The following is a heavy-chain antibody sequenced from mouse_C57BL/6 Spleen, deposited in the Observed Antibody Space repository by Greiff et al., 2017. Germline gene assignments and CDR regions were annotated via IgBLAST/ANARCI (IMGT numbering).Heavy chain of an antibody. J-gene: IGHJ3*01. V-gene: IGHV1-69*01. CDR3: ARSGFSAWFAY. Sequence: QVQLQQSGAELVMPGASVKLSCKASGYTFTSYWMHWVKQRPGQGLEWIGEIDPSDSYTNYNQKFKGKSTLTVDKSSSTSYMQLSSLTSEDSAVYYCARSGFSAWFAYWGQGTLVTVSA. CDR1: GYTFTSYW. CDR2: IDPSDSYT. D-gene: IGHD3-1*01.